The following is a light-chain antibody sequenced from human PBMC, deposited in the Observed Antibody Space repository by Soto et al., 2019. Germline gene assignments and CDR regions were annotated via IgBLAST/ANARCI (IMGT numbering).Light chain of an antibody. V-gene: IGKV1-6*01. CDR3: LQDYNYPLT. Sequence: AIQMTQSPSYLSASIGDRVTITCRASQAIRTDLGWYQQKVGKAPKLLIHTASILQSGVPSRFSASGSGTAVTLTTSSLQTEDFATYYCLQDYNYPLTFGQGTKVDVK. J-gene: IGKJ1*01. CDR2: TAS. CDR1: QAIRTD.